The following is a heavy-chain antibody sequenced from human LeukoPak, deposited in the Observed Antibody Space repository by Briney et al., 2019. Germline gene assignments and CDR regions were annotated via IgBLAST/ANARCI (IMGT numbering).Heavy chain of an antibody. CDR2: VNRDGSST. V-gene: IGHV3-74*01. CDR1: GFTFSDYW. CDR3: AGDYEGNLAFDI. D-gene: IGHD4-23*01. J-gene: IGHJ3*02. Sequence: GGSLRLSCAASGFTFSDYWMHWVRQAPGKGLVWVSRVNRDGSSTSYADSVKGRFTISRDNVRNSLYLQMNSLRAEDTAVYYCAGDYEGNLAFDIWGQGTMVTVSS.